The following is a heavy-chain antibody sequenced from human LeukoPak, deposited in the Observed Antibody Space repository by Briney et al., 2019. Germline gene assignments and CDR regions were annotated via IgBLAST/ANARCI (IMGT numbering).Heavy chain of an antibody. CDR3: AKDLQDSSGYYYAYYFDY. V-gene: IGHV3-23*01. J-gene: IGHJ4*02. Sequence: PGGSLRLSCAASGFTFSSYAMGWVRQAPGKGLEWVSAISGSGGSTYYADSVEGRFTISRDNSKNTLYLQMNSLRAEDTAVYYCAKDLQDSSGYYYAYYFDYWGQGTLVTVSS. CDR1: GFTFSSYA. D-gene: IGHD3-22*01. CDR2: ISGSGGST.